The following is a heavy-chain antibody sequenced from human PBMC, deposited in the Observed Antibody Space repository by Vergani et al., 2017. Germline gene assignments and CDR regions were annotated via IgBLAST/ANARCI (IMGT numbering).Heavy chain of an antibody. CDR1: GFTFSNSA. Sequence: EAHLLESGGGLVQSGGSLRLSCAASGFTFSNSAVSWVRQAPGRGLAWVSSISGPGLSTYYADSVKGRFSISRDNSKNTLYLQMNSLRVEDTAVYYCARAYGRYDWFDYWGQRTLVTVSS. V-gene: IGHV3-23*01. J-gene: IGHJ4*01. CDR3: ARAYGRYDWFDY. D-gene: IGHD1-20*01. CDR2: ISGPGLST.